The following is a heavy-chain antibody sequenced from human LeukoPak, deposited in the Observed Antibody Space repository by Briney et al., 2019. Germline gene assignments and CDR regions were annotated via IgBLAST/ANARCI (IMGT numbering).Heavy chain of an antibody. CDR3: AREPTGTTGDH. Sequence: PSGTLSLTCVISGVSISSPTWWSWVRPPPGKGLEWIGEIYHSGITNYNPSLKSRVAVSLDKSKNQFSLRLTSVTAADTAIYYCAREPTGTTGDHWGQGTLVTVSS. CDR1: GVSISSPTW. J-gene: IGHJ4*02. V-gene: IGHV4-4*02. CDR2: IYHSGIT. D-gene: IGHD4-17*01.